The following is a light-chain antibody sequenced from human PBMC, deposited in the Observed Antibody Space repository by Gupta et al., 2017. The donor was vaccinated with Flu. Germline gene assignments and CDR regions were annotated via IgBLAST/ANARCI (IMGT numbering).Light chain of an antibody. CDR3: SQRLAFPVT. V-gene: IGKV2-40*01. CDR2: KVS. J-gene: IGKJ4*01. Sequence: IVMSQTPIPLSVTFGEPASIFCKSNESLFYRHKGYTCLDWYLQKPGQSPQLLMYKVSSRDFGVPDRFTGSGSTTDFTLKISRVEADDVGVYYCSQRLAFPVTFGGGTKVDIK. CDR1: ESLFYRHKGYTC.